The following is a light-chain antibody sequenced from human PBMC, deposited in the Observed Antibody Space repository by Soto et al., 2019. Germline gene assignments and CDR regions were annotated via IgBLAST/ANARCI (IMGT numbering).Light chain of an antibody. CDR2: DVI. CDR1: SSDVGAYNY. J-gene: IGLJ3*02. CDR3: CSYAGSYTVV. V-gene: IGLV2-11*01. Sequence: QSALTQPRSVSGSPGQSVTISCTGTSSDVGAYNYVSWYQQHPGKGPKLMLYDVIKRPSGVPDRFSGSKSGNTASLTISGLQSEDEADYYCCSYAGSYTVVFGGGTKLTVL.